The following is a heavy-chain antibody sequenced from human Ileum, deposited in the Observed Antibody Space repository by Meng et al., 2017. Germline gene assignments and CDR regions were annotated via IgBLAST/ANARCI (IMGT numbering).Heavy chain of an antibody. D-gene: IGHD1-26*01. J-gene: IGHJ4*02. CDR2: INAGIGDT. Sequence: QVQLVQSAAEVKKPGASVKSSCKASGYTFINNALHWMRQAPGQSLEWVGWINAGIGDTKYSQNLQGRVTITRDKSARTTYMELRSLKSEDTATYYCARDRGATYSFDYWGQGTLVTVS. CDR1: GYTFINNA. CDR3: ARDRGATYSFDY. V-gene: IGHV1-3*01.